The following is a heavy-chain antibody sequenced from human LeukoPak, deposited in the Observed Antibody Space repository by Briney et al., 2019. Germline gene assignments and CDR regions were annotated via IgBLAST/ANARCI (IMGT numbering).Heavy chain of an antibody. CDR2: ISGSGGST. CDR3: AKDRVTMVRGVIITFPNVYDY. Sequence: PGGSLRLSCAASGFTFSSYAMSWVRQAPGKGLEWVSAISGSGGSTYYADSVKGRFTISRDNSKNTLYLQMNSLRAEDTAVYYCAKDRVTMVRGVIITFPNVYDYWGQGTLVTVSS. J-gene: IGHJ4*02. CDR1: GFTFSSYA. D-gene: IGHD3-10*01. V-gene: IGHV3-23*01.